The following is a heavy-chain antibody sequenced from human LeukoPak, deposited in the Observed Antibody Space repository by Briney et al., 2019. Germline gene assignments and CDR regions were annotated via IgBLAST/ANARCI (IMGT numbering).Heavy chain of an antibody. CDR2: INHSGST. D-gene: IGHD3-22*01. V-gene: IGHV4-34*01. CDR1: GGSFSGYY. J-gene: IGHJ5*02. Sequence: PSETLSLTCAVYGGSFSGYYWSWIRQPPGKGLEWIGEINHSGSTNYNPSLKSRVTISVDTSKNQFSLKLSSVTAADTAVYYCARGLYLVVASSLRFDPWGQGTLVTVSS. CDR3: ARGLYLVVASSLRFDP.